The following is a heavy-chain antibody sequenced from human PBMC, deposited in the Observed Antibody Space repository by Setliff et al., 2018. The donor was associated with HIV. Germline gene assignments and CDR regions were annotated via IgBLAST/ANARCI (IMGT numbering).Heavy chain of an antibody. CDR3: ARDGGSSGWYFVLGYSDY. CDR2: MYYTGST. V-gene: IGHV4-39*02. CDR1: GGSTDSGSYY. J-gene: IGHJ4*02. Sequence: PSETLSLTCTVSGGSTDSGSYYWAWIRQPPGKGLEWIGSMYYTGSTYYNPSLKSRVTISIDTSKNQFSLKLNSGTAADTAMYDCARDGGSSGWYFVLGYSDYWGPGTLVTVSS. D-gene: IGHD6-19*01.